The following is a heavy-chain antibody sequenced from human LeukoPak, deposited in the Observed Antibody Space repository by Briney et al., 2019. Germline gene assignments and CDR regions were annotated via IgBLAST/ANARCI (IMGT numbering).Heavy chain of an antibody. V-gene: IGHV4-39*07. CDR2: IYYSGST. Sequence: PSETLSLTCTVSGGSISSSSYYWGWIRQPPGKGLEWIGSIYYSGSTYYNPSLKSRVTMSVDTSKNQFSLKLSSVTAADTAVYYCARDALFCSSTSCSYYYYYYMDVWGKGTTVTVSS. D-gene: IGHD2-2*01. CDR1: GGSISSSSYY. J-gene: IGHJ6*03. CDR3: ARDALFCSSTSCSYYYYYYMDV.